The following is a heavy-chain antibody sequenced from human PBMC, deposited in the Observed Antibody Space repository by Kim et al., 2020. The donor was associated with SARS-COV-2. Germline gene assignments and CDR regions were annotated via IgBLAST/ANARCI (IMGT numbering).Heavy chain of an antibody. CDR3: ARTEWLRAPFDY. D-gene: IGHD5-12*01. J-gene: IGHJ4*02. V-gene: IGHV4-39*07. Sequence: YSNPSLKGRVTLSVDTSKNQFSLRLSSVTAADTAVYYCARTEWLRAPFDYWGQGTLVTVSS.